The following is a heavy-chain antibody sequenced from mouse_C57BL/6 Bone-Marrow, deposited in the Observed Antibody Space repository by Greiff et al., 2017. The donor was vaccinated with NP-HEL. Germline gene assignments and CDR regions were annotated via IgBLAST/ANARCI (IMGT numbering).Heavy chain of an antibody. V-gene: IGHV1-47*01. CDR3: ARGGNYWYYFDY. CDR2: FHPYNDDT. J-gene: IGHJ2*01. Sequence: QVQLQQSGAELVKPGASVKMSCKASGYTFTTYPIEWVKQNHGKSLEWIGNFHPYNDDTEYNEKFKNKATLTVEQSSRTVYWELSRLTSDDSSVYYCARGGNYWYYFDYWGQGTTLTVSS. CDR1: GYTFTTYP. D-gene: IGHD2-1*01.